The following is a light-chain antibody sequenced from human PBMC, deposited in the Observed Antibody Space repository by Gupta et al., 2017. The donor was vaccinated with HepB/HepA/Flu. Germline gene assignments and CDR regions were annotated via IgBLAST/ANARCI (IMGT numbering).Light chain of an antibody. Sequence: QSALTQPASVSGSPGQSITISCTGTSSDIGYYDYVSWYQQHPGKVPKVMIYDVSNRPSGVTNRFSGSKSGNTSSLTISGLQAEDEADYYCSSYTKSSIVVFGTGTKVTVL. CDR2: DVS. CDR3: SSYTKSSIVV. J-gene: IGLJ1*01. CDR1: SSDIGYYDY. V-gene: IGLV2-14*03.